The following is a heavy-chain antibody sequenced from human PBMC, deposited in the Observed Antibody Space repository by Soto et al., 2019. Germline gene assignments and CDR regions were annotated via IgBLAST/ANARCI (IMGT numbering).Heavy chain of an antibody. CDR2: FTASGAT. V-gene: IGHV3-23*01. Sequence: EVQLLESGGGLVQPGGSLRLSCEVSGLTFSSNSMSWVRQAPGKGLEWISTFTASGATYYADSVKGRFTISRDNSKNTLLLQMNSLRAEYTAIYYCAKLTDSWGQGTLVTVSS. D-gene: IGHD3-9*01. J-gene: IGHJ4*02. CDR1: GLTFSSNS. CDR3: AKLTDS.